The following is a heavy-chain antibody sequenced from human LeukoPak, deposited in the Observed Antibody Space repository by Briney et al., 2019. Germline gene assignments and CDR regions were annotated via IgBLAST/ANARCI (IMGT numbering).Heavy chain of an antibody. CDR3: ARETTGLARYFDY. CDR1: GNSISSYY. CDR2: IYISGST. J-gene: IGHJ4*02. Sequence: SETLSLTCTVSGNSISSYYWSWIRQPAGKGLEWIGRIYISGSTNYNPSLKSRVTMSVDTSKNQFSLNLSSVTAADTAVYYCARETTGLARYFDYWGQGTLVTVSS. D-gene: IGHD4-17*01. V-gene: IGHV4-4*07.